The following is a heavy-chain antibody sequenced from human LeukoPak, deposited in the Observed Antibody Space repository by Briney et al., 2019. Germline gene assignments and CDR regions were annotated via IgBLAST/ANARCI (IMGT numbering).Heavy chain of an antibody. CDR3: AKANSITIFGVISPVDY. CDR1: GFTFDNFA. Sequence: GGSLRLSCTASGFTFDNFAMHWVRQAPGKGLEWVSTISDSGDNTYYADSVKGRFTISRDNSKNTLYLQMNSLRAEDTAVYYCAKANSITIFGVISPVDYWGQGTLVTVSS. V-gene: IGHV3-23*01. D-gene: IGHD3-3*01. CDR2: ISDSGDNT. J-gene: IGHJ4*02.